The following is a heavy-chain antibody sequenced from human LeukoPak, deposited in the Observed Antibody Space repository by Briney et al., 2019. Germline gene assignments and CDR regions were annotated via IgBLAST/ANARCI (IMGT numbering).Heavy chain of an antibody. V-gene: IGHV1-8*03. Sequence: ASVKVSCKASGYTFTSYDINWVRQATGQGLEWMGWMNPNSGNTGYAQKFRGRVTITRNTSISTAYMELSSLRSEDTAVYYCARGSGYDLPIDPWGQGTLVTVSS. CDR3: ARGSGYDLPIDP. CDR2: MNPNSGNT. J-gene: IGHJ5*02. CDR1: GYTFTSYD. D-gene: IGHD5-12*01.